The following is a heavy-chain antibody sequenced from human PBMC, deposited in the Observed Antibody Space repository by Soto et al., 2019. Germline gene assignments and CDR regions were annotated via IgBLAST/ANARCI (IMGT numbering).Heavy chain of an antibody. CDR3: AREIFGVIISGGRDAFDI. CDR1: GGTFSTYA. J-gene: IGHJ3*02. CDR2: IIPIFGTA. D-gene: IGHD3-3*01. V-gene: IGHV1-69*13. Sequence: SVKVSCKASGGTFSTYAISWLRQAPGQGLEWMGGIIPIFGTAKYAQKFQGRVTITADESTSTAYMELSSLRSEDTAVYYCAREIFGVIISGGRDAFDIWGQGTMVTVSS.